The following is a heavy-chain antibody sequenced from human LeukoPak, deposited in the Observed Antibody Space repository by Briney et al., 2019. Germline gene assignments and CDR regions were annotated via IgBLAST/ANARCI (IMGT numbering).Heavy chain of an antibody. Sequence: GGSLRLSCAASGFTFSSYSMNWVRQAPGKGLEWVSSISSSSSYIYYADSVKGRFTISRDNAKNSLYLQMNSLRAEDTAVYYCAREDPSYWGGYFDYWGQGTLVTVSS. D-gene: IGHD1-26*01. V-gene: IGHV3-21*01. CDR2: ISSSSSYI. J-gene: IGHJ4*02. CDR3: AREDPSYWGGYFDY. CDR1: GFTFSSYS.